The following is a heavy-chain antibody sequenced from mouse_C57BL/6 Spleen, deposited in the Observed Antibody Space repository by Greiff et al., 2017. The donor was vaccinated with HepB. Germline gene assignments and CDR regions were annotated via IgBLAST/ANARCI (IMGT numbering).Heavy chain of an antibody. D-gene: IGHD2-1*01. J-gene: IGHJ2*01. CDR3: ARGAYGNRY. Sequence: EVMLVESGPELVKPGASVKMSCKASGYTFTDYNMHWVKQSHGKSLEWIGYINPNNGGTSYNQKFKGKATLTVNKSSSTAYMELRSLTSEDSAVYYCARGAYGNRYWGQGTTLTVSS. V-gene: IGHV1-22*01. CDR1: GYTFTDYN. CDR2: INPNNGGT.